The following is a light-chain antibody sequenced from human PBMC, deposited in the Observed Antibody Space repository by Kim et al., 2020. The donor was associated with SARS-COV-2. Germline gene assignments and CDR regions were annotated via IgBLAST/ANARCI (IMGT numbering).Light chain of an antibody. V-gene: IGLV1-44*01. CDR3: AAWDDSLNGVV. CDR1: SSNIGSNT. J-gene: IGLJ2*01. CDR2: SNN. Sequence: GERVTITCSGSSSNIGSNTVNWYQQLPGTAPKLLVYSNNQRPAGVPDRFSGSKSGTSASLAISGLQSEDEADYYCAAWDDSLNGVVFGGGTQLTVL.